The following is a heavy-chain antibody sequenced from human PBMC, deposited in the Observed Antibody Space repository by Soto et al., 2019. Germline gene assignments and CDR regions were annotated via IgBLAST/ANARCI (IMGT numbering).Heavy chain of an antibody. J-gene: IGHJ5*02. CDR2: IYWDDGK. V-gene: IGHV2-5*02. D-gene: IGHD5-18*01. CDR1: GFSLSTSGVG. CDR3: AHRRGYSYGHPDPPINWFDP. Sequence: QITLKESGPTLVKPTQTLTLTCTFSGFSLSTSGVGVGWIRQPPGKALEWLALIYWDDGKRYSPSLKSRLTITKDTSKNQVVLTMTNMDPVDTATYYCAHRRGYSYGHPDPPINWFDPWGQGTLVTVSS.